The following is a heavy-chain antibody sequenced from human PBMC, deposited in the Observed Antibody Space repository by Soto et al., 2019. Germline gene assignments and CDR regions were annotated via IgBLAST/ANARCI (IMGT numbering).Heavy chain of an antibody. Sequence: PGGSLRLSCAASGFTFSSYGMHWVRQAPGKGLEWVAVIWYDGSNKYYADSVKGRFTISRDNSKNTLYLQTNSLRAEDTAVYYCARDATLEGVVVGYYYGMDVWGQGTTVTVSS. CDR2: IWYDGSNK. V-gene: IGHV3-33*01. J-gene: IGHJ6*02. D-gene: IGHD3-22*01. CDR3: ARDATLEGVVVGYYYGMDV. CDR1: GFTFSSYG.